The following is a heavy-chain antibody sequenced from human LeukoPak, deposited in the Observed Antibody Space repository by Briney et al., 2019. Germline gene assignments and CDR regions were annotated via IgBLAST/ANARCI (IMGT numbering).Heavy chain of an antibody. CDR1: GFTFSSYS. D-gene: IGHD1-26*01. CDR2: ISSTSSYI. V-gene: IGHV3-21*01. Sequence: GGSLRLSCAASGFTFSSYSINWVRQAPGKGLEWVSSISSTSSYIFYADSVKGRFTISRDNSKNTLYLQMNSLRAEDTAVYYCAKVAEVGATGYYYYMDVWGKGTTVTISS. CDR3: AKVAEVGATGYYYYMDV. J-gene: IGHJ6*03.